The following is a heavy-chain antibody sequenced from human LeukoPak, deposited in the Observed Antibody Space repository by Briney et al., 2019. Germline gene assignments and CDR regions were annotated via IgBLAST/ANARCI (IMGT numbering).Heavy chain of an antibody. J-gene: IGHJ4*02. D-gene: IGHD3-22*01. CDR1: GGSISSSSYH. CDR2: IYYSGST. V-gene: IGHV4-39*07. CDR3: ARDSYDSSGYRYVGTDY. Sequence: PSETLSLTCTVSGGSISSSSYHWGWIRQPPGKGLEWVGTIYYSGSTYYNPSLKSRVTISVDTSKNQFSLKLSSVTAADTAVYYCARDSYDSSGYRYVGTDYWGQGTLVTVSS.